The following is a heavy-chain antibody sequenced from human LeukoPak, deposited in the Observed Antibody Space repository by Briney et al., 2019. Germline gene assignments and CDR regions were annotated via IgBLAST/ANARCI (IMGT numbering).Heavy chain of an antibody. CDR3: ARIGYSSSTFDY. Sequence: GGSLRLSCAASGFTFSTYWMSWVRQAPGKGLEWVANIKQDGSVKYYVDSVKGRFTISRGNAKNSLYLQVNSLSLTAEDTAVYYCARIGYSSSTFDYWGQGTLVTVSS. D-gene: IGHD6-13*01. CDR1: GFTFSTYW. V-gene: IGHV3-7*05. J-gene: IGHJ4*02. CDR2: IKQDGSVK.